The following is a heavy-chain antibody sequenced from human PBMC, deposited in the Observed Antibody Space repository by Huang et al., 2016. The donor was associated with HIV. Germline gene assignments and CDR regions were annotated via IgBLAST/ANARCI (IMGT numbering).Heavy chain of an antibody. V-gene: IGHV3-21*01. D-gene: IGHD6-13*01. Sequence: EVQLVDSGGGLVKPGGSLRLSCAASGVSLDSFNMFWVRQTPSKGRQGVASSSPSSSFIEYADSVKGRFSSSRDNAKNALYLQMNSLRGEDTAVYYCVKDRGQQLSPFDSWGQGTLVTVSS. J-gene: IGHJ4*02. CDR1: GVSLDSFN. CDR2: SSPSSSFI. CDR3: VKDRGQQLSPFDS.